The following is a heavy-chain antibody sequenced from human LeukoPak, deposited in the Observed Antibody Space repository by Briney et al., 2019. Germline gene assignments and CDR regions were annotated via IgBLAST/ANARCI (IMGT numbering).Heavy chain of an antibody. CDR3: ARDWYYDSSGYYTTGHYFDY. Sequence: ASVKVSCKASGYTFTSYYMHWVRQAPGQGLEWMGIINPSGGSTSYAQKFQGRVTMTRDTSTSTVYMELSSLRSEDTAVYYCARDWYYDSSGYYTTGHYFDYWGQGTLVTVSS. D-gene: IGHD3-22*01. CDR2: INPSGGST. V-gene: IGHV1-46*01. CDR1: GYTFTSYY. J-gene: IGHJ4*02.